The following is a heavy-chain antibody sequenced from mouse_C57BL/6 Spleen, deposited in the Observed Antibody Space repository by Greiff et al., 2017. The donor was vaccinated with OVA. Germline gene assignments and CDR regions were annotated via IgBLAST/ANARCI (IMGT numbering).Heavy chain of an antibody. Sequence: QVQLKQPGAELVMPGASVKLSCKASGYTFTSYWMHWVKQRPGQGLEWIGEIDPSDGYTNYNQKFKGKSTLTVDKSSSTAYMQLSSLTSEDSAVYYCAKSITTVACWYFDVWGTGTTVTVSS. CDR1: GYTFTSYW. J-gene: IGHJ1*03. CDR3: AKSITTVACWYFDV. CDR2: IDPSDGYT. V-gene: IGHV1-69*01. D-gene: IGHD1-1*01.